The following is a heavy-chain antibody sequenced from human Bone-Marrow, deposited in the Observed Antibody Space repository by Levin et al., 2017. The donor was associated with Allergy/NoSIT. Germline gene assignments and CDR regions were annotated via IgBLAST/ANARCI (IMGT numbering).Heavy chain of an antibody. CDR3: ASHTLVTEGQNSFDY. D-gene: IGHD2-21*02. V-gene: IGHV4-38-2*01. Sequence: PSETLSLTCAVSGFSISTGFYWGWIRQPPGKGLEWIGSIYHSGNSYYNPSLKSRVTMSVDTSKNQFSLKVRSVAAADTAVYYCASHTLVTEGQNSFDYWGQGTLVTVSS. CDR2: IYHSGNS. J-gene: IGHJ4*02. CDR1: GFSISTGFY.